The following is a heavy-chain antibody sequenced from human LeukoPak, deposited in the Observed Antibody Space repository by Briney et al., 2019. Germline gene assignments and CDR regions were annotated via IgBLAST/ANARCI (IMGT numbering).Heavy chain of an antibody. CDR3: TRDQGEEWEDGRDGNWFDP. Sequence: GRSLRLSCAASGFIFENYAMHWVRQVPGKGLEWASGISWNSRSSGYADSVRGRFTVSRDNARKSLFLQMNSLRPEDTALYYCTRDQGEEWEDGRDGNWFDPWGQGTLVTVSS. CDR2: ISWNSRSS. D-gene: IGHD5-24*01. CDR1: GFIFENYA. V-gene: IGHV3-9*01. J-gene: IGHJ5*02.